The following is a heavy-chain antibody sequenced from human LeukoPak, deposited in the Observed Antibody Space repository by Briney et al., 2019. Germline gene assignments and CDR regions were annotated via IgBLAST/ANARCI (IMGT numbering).Heavy chain of an antibody. CDR3: ARVHGPYYYDSSGYHLDY. J-gene: IGHJ4*02. D-gene: IGHD3-22*01. V-gene: IGHV4-59*01. CDR2: IYYSGST. Sequence: PSETLSLTCAVYGGSFSGYYWSWIRQPPGKGLEWIGYIYYSGSTNYNPSLKSRVTISVDTSKNQFSLKLSSVTAADTAVYYCARVHGPYYYDSSGYHLDYWGQGTLVTVSS. CDR1: GGSFSGYY.